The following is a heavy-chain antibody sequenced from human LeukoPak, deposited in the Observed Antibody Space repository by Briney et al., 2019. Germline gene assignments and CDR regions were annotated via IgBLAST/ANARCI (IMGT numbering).Heavy chain of an antibody. CDR1: GGSISSSSYY. J-gene: IGHJ4*02. CDR2: IYYSGST. V-gene: IGHV4-39*01. D-gene: IGHD6-13*01. Sequence: PSETLSLTCTVSGGSISSSSYYRGWIRQPPGKGLEWIGSIYYSGSTYYNPSLKGRVTISVDTSKNQFSLKLSSVTAADTAVYYCARYSSSWYSPFDYWGQGTLVTVSS. CDR3: ARYSSSWYSPFDY.